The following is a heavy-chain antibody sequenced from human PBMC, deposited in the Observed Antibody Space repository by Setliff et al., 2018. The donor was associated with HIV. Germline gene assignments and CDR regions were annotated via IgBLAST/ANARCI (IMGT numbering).Heavy chain of an antibody. CDR2: IYTDDSNT. CDR1: GFTFSSFA. J-gene: IGHJ4*02. Sequence: AGGSLRLSCAASGFTFSSFAMTWVRQAPGKGLEWVSIIYTDDSNTYYAESVKGRFTISRDNSKNTLYLQMNSLRAEDTAVYYCARTYYGGNYWGQGALVTVSS. D-gene: IGHD4-17*01. CDR3: ARTYYGGNY. V-gene: IGHV3-23*03.